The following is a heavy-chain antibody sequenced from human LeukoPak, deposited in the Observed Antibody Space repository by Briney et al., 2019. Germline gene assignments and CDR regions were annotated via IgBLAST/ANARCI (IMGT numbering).Heavy chain of an antibody. J-gene: IGHJ5*02. CDR1: GYSISSGFY. Sequence: PSETLSLTCTVSGYSISSGFYWGWIRQPPGKGLEWIGSIHHSGNTYFNPSLKSRVTISVDTSNNHFSLRLSSVTAADTAFYYCARGPIGAVAGPLRFDPWGQGTLVTVSS. CDR3: ARGPIGAVAGPLRFDP. V-gene: IGHV4-38-2*02. D-gene: IGHD6-19*01. CDR2: IHHSGNT.